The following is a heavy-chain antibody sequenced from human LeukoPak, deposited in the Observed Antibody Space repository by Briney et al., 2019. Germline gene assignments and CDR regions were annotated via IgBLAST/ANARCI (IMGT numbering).Heavy chain of an antibody. Sequence: PSETLSLTCTVSGGSISSYYWSWLRQPPGKGLEWIGYIHYSGSTNYNPSLKSRVTISVDTSKNQFSLRLSSVTAADTAVYYCARVSGYDWESFYDYWGQGTLVTVSS. D-gene: IGHD5-12*01. CDR1: GGSISSYY. CDR3: ARVSGYDWESFYDY. V-gene: IGHV4-59*01. J-gene: IGHJ4*02. CDR2: IHYSGST.